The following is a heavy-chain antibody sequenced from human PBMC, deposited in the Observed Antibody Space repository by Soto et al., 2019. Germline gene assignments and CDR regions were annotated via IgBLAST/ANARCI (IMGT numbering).Heavy chain of an antibody. D-gene: IGHD3-10*01. CDR1: GGTFSSYA. CDR3: ASPYVGESYGY. Sequence: QVQLVQSGAEVKKPGSSVKVSCKASGGTFSSYAISWERQAPGQGLEWMGGIIPIFGTANYAQKFQGRVTITADESTRTDYMDLSSLRSEDTAVYYWASPYVGESYGYWGQETMDTVSS. V-gene: IGHV1-69*01. CDR2: IIPIFGTA. J-gene: IGHJ4*02.